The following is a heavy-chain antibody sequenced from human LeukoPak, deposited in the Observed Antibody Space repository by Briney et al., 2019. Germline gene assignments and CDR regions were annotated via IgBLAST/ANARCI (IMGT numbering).Heavy chain of an antibody. Sequence: ASVKVSCKASGYTFTSYYMHWVRQAPGQGLEWMGWINTNTGNPTYAQGFTGRFVFSLDTSDNTAYLQISSLQAEDTAVYYCASFFCTSGLCYYLDYWGQGTLVTVSS. CDR3: ASFFCTSGLCYYLDY. D-gene: IGHD2-8*01. V-gene: IGHV7-4-1*02. CDR1: GYTFTSYY. CDR2: INTNTGNP. J-gene: IGHJ4*02.